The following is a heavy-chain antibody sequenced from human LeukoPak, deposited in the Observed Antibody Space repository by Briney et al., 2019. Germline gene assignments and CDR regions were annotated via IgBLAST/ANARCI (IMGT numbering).Heavy chain of an antibody. J-gene: IGHJ4*02. CDR3: ARGDSIAARPNPSAFDY. V-gene: IGHV1-18*01. CDR2: ISAYNGNT. CDR1: GYTFTSYG. D-gene: IGHD6-6*01. Sequence: ASVKVSFTASGYTFTSYGISWVRQAPGQGLEWMGWISAYNGNTNYAQKLQGRVTMTTDTSTSTAYMELRSLRSDDTAVYYCARGDSIAARPNPSAFDYWGQGTLVTVSS.